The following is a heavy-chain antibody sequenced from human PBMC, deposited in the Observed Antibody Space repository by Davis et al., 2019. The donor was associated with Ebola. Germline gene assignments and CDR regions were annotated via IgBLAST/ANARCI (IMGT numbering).Heavy chain of an antibody. Sequence: MPSETLSLTCAVYGGSFSGYYWGWIRQPPGKGLEWIGSIYYSGSTYYNPSLKSRVTISVDTSKNQFSLKLSSVTAADTAVYYCARQAGIVVVPAAIRYYYGMDVWGQGTTVTVSS. CDR3: ARQAGIVVVPAAIRYYYGMDV. D-gene: IGHD2-2*02. CDR1: GGSFSGYY. CDR2: IYYSGST. V-gene: IGHV4-39*01. J-gene: IGHJ6*02.